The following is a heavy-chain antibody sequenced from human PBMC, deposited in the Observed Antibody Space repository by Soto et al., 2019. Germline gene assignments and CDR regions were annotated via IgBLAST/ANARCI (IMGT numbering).Heavy chain of an antibody. J-gene: IGHJ4*02. CDR3: ARVAY. Sequence: VQLMESGGGLVKPGGSLRLSCVGSGFTFSRYSLNWFRQARGKGLEWVASISSGGNSKSYGHSVKGRFTVSRDNVENSLYLQMDSLRPEDTAVYYCARVAYWGQGALVTVSS. CDR1: GFTFSRYS. V-gene: IGHV3-21*02. CDR2: ISSGGNSK.